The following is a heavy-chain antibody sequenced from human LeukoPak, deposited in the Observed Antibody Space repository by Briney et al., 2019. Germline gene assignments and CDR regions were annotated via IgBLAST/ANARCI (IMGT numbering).Heavy chain of an antibody. CDR3: ARGVGYDDTLGSYYGFFDY. V-gene: IGHV4-38-2*02. CDR2: LYDSGSS. D-gene: IGHD3-22*01. Sequence: KSSETLSLTCSVSGYSISRAYSWGWVRQPPGKGLEWIGSLYDSGSSYYNPSLKSRVTLSVDTSKNELSLQLNSVTAADTAVYFCARGVGYDDTLGSYYGFFDYWGQGTLVAVSS. J-gene: IGHJ4*02. CDR1: GYSISRAYS.